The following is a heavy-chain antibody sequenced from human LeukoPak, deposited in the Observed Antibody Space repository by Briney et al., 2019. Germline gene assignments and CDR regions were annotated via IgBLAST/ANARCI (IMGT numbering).Heavy chain of an antibody. D-gene: IGHD6-19*01. Sequence: GGSLRLSCAASGFXFSSYNINWVRQAPGKGLEWISYISSSSSTINYADSVKGRFTISRDNAKNSLYLQMNSLRGEDTAVYYCARGGIAVAGHYWGQGTLVTVSS. CDR3: ARGGIAVAGHY. J-gene: IGHJ4*02. CDR2: ISSSSSTI. V-gene: IGHV3-48*01. CDR1: GFXFSSYN.